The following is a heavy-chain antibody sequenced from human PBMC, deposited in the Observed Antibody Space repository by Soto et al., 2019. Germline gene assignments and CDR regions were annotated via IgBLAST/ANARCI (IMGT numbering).Heavy chain of an antibody. CDR3: ARAGSSWAYYYSYGMDV. CDR2: IYYSGST. J-gene: IGHJ6*02. CDR1: GGSISSSSYY. V-gene: IGHV4-39*01. D-gene: IGHD6-13*01. Sequence: SETLSLTCTLSGGSISSSSYYWGWIRQPPGKGLEWIGSIYYSGSTYYNPSLKSRVTISVDTSKNQLSLKLSSVTAAATAVYYCARAGSSWAYYYSYGMDVWGQGTTITVSS.